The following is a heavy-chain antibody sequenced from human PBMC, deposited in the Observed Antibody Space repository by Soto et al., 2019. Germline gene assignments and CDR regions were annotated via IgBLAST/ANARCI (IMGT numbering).Heavy chain of an antibody. CDR1: GFSFSSYE. D-gene: IGHD3-22*01. CDR2: ISSSDSI. CDR3: ARSSGSYRPLDF. Sequence: SLRLSCAASGFSFSSYEMNCVRQAPGKGLEWISHISSSDSIYYADSVKGRFTISRANAKSSLFLQMNSLRAEDTAVYYCARSSGSYRPLDFWAQATLVTVSS. J-gene: IGHJ4*02. V-gene: IGHV3-48*03.